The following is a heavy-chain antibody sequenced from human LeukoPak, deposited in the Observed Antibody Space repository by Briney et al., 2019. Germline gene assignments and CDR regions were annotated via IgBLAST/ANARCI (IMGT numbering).Heavy chain of an antibody. V-gene: IGHV4-34*01. CDR2: INHSGST. CDR3: ARVYSSGWPAYYYYGMDV. CDR1: GVSFSGYY. D-gene: IGHD6-19*01. J-gene: IGHJ6*02. Sequence: SETLSLTCAVYGVSFSGYYWSWIRQPPGKGLEWIGEINHSGSTNYNPSLKSRVTISVDTSKNQFSLKLSSVTAADTAVYYCARVYSSGWPAYYYYGMDVWGQGTTVTVSS.